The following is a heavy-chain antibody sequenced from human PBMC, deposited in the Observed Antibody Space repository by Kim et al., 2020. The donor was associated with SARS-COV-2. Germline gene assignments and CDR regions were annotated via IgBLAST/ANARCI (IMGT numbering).Heavy chain of an antibody. CDR1: GFTFSSYD. J-gene: IGHJ4*01. CDR2: ISSGGSTI. Sequence: GGSLRLSCAASGFTFSSYDMNWVRQAPGKGLEWVSDISSGGSTIYYADSVKGRFTISRDNAKNSLYLQMNSLRAEDTAVYYCARGRWSGYWCYWGHGTLVTVSS. D-gene: IGHD3-3*01. CDR3: ARGRWSGYWCY. V-gene: IGHV3-48*03.